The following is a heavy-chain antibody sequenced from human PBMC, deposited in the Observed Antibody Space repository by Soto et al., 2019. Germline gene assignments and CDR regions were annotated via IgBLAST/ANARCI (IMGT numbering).Heavy chain of an antibody. D-gene: IGHD3-16*02. Sequence: GGALRLSCAASGFTFISYSMNWGRQAPGKGLEWVSSISSSSSYIYYADSVKGRFTISRDNAKNSLYLQMNSLRAEDTAVYYCARESGGQQLYDYIWGSYLYYYYMDVWGKGTTVTVSS. CDR1: GFTFISYS. CDR2: ISSSSSYI. J-gene: IGHJ6*03. V-gene: IGHV3-21*01. CDR3: ARESGGQQLYDYIWGSYLYYYYMDV.